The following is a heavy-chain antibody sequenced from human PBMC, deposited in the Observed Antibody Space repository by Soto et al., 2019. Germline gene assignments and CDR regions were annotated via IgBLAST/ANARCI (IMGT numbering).Heavy chain of an antibody. Sequence: ASVKVSYKASGYTSTSYGITWVQPAPAEGLEWMGWISAYNGNTNYAQKLQGRVTMTTDTSTSTAYMELRSLRSDDTAVYYCASEHLYYGSGKDAFDIWGQGTMVTVSS. CDR3: ASEHLYYGSGKDAFDI. CDR2: ISAYNGNT. J-gene: IGHJ3*02. D-gene: IGHD3-10*01. CDR1: GYTSTSYG. V-gene: IGHV1-18*01.